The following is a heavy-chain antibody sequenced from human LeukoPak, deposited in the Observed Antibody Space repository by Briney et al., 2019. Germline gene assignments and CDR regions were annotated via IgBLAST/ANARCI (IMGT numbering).Heavy chain of an antibody. V-gene: IGHV1-2*02. J-gene: IGHJ5*02. CDR3: ARDGASNPLIPFDP. CDR1: GYTFTSYD. D-gene: IGHD4-11*01. CDR2: INPDSGGT. Sequence: ASVKVSCKASGYTFTSYDINWVRQATGQGLEWMGWINPDSGGTNYAQKFQGRVTMTRDTSISTAYMELSRLRSDDTAVYYCARDGASNPLIPFDPWGQGTLVTVSS.